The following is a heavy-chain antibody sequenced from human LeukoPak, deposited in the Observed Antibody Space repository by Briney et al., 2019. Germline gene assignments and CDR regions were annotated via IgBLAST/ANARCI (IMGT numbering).Heavy chain of an antibody. J-gene: IGHJ4*02. CDR3: ARDVSQFMGVPSV. CDR1: GYSFTTYD. D-gene: IGHD1-26*01. V-gene: IGHV1-46*01. CDR2: INPSEGSS. Sequence: ASVKVSCKASGYSFTTYDIHWVRQAPGQGLEWMGIINPSEGSSNSAQKFQGRVTMTGDTSTSTVYMELSKLRSDDTAVYYCARDVSQFMGVPSVWGQGSLVTVSS.